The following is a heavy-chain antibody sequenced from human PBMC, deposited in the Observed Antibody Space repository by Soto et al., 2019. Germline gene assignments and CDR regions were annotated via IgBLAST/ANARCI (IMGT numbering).Heavy chain of an antibody. Sequence: GASVKVSCEACGYTFASYAMRWACQAHGQRLEWMGWINAGNGNTKYSQKFQGRVTITRDTSASTAYMELSSLRSEDTAVYYCAREGGPGWYMGDDAFGIWGQGTMGTVSS. CDR1: GYTFASYA. D-gene: IGHD6-19*01. J-gene: IGHJ3*02. CDR2: INAGNGNT. CDR3: AREGGPGWYMGDDAFGI. V-gene: IGHV1-3*01.